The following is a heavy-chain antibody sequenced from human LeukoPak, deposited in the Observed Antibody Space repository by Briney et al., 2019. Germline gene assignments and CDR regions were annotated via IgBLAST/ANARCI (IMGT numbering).Heavy chain of an antibody. J-gene: IGHJ4*02. V-gene: IGHV4-4*02. D-gene: IGHD5-24*01. CDR2: IYHSGST. CDR1: GGSISSSNW. CDR3: AGGWGYTSGVFDY. Sequence: SETLSLTCAVSGGSISSSNWWSWVRQPPGKGLEWIGEIYHSGSTNYNPSLKSRVTISVDKSKNQFSLKLSSVTAADTAVYYCAGGWGYTSGVFDYWGQGTLVTVSS.